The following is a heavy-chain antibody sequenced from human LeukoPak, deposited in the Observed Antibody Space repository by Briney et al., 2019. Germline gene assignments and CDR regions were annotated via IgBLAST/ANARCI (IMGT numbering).Heavy chain of an antibody. CDR3: ASRGGIVVAGMHP. CDR2: INPNGANT. V-gene: IGHV3-23*01. CDR1: GFTFSSYA. Sequence: PGGSLRLSCAASGFTFSSYAMSWVRQAPGKGLEWVSRINPNGANTYYADSVKGRFTISRDNSKNTLYLQMNSLRAEDTALYYCASRGGIVVAGMHPWGQGTLVTVSS. D-gene: IGHD6-19*01. J-gene: IGHJ5*02.